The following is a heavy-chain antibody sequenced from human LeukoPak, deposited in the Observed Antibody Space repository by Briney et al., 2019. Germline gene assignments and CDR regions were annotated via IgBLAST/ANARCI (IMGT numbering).Heavy chain of an antibody. V-gene: IGHV3-7*01. CDR1: GFTFISYW. CDR2: IKQDGSEK. Sequence: GSLRLSCAASGFTFISYWLTWVRQAPGKGLEWVANIKQDGSEKYYVDSVKGRFTISRDNAKISLYLQMNSLRAEDTAVYYCARDWRLDWFDPWGQGTLVTVSS. D-gene: IGHD3-3*01. CDR3: ARDWRLDWFDP. J-gene: IGHJ5*02.